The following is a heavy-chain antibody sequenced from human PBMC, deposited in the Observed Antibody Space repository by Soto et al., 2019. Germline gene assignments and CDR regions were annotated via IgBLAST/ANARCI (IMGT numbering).Heavy chain of an antibody. J-gene: IGHJ6*02. CDR2: IYSGGST. Sequence: GGSLRLSCAASGFTVSNNYMSWVRQAPGKGLERISVIYSGGSTYYADSVKGRFTISRRNSKNTLYLQMNSLSAEDTVVYFCARAGGRYFQALFDMDVCGQGFAVTFSS. CDR1: GFTVSNNY. CDR3: ARAGGRYFQALFDMDV. D-gene: IGHD1-26*01. V-gene: IGHV3-53*04.